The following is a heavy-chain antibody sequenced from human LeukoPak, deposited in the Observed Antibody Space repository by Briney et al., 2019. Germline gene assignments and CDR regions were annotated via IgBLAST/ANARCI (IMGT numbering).Heavy chain of an antibody. V-gene: IGHV3-30*04. CDR3: ARDPALSSGYSLDY. D-gene: IGHD3-3*01. J-gene: IGHJ4*02. Sequence: PGRSLRLSCAASGFTFSSYAMHWVRQAPGKGLEWVAVISYDGSNKYYADSVKGRFTISRDNSKNTLYLQMNSLRAEDTAVYYCARDPALSSGYSLDYWGQGTLVTVSS. CDR2: ISYDGSNK. CDR1: GFTFSSYA.